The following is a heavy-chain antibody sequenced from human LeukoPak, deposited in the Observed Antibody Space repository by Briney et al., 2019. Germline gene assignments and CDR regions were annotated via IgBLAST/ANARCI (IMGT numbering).Heavy chain of an antibody. CDR2: IWFNGINK. J-gene: IGHJ6*02. Sequence: GRSLRLSCAASGFTFSSYGMQWVRQAPGKGLEWVAVIWFNGINKYYANAVKGRFTVSRDNSKSTLYLQMNSLRAEDTALYYCARDLSGPENYYGMDVWGQGTTVNVSS. CDR3: ARDLSGPENYYGMDV. D-gene: IGHD3-10*01. V-gene: IGHV3-33*01. CDR1: GFTFSSYG.